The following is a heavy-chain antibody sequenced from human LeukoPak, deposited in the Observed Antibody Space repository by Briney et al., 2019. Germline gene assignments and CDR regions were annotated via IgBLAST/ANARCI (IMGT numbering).Heavy chain of an antibody. D-gene: IGHD2-2*01. CDR3: AKDPAPQYCSSPSCSSA. CDR1: GFTFSSYA. Sequence: GGSLRLSCAVSGFTFSSYAMSWVRRAPGEWLEWVSVISASGAATYYADSVKGRFTISRDNSKNTLYLQMNSLRAEDTAVYYCAKDPAPQYCSSPSCSSAWGQGTLVTVSS. J-gene: IGHJ5*02. V-gene: IGHV3-23*01. CDR2: ISASGAAT.